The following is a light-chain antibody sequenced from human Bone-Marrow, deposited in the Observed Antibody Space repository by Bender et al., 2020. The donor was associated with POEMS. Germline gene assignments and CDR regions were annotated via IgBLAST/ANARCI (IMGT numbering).Light chain of an antibody. CDR1: QLGFSY. CDR3: QARDTTAVV. CDR2: QDS. J-gene: IGLJ2*01. V-gene: IGLV3-1*01. Sequence: SSGLTQPPSVSVSPGKTASITCSGDQLGFSYATWYQQKPGHSPVVVIYQDSKRPSGIPERFSGSNSGTTATLTIAAAQAMDEAEYLCQARDTTAVVFGRATKLTV.